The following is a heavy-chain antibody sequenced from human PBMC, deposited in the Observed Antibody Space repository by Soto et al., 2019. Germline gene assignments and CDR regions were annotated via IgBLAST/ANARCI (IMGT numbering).Heavy chain of an antibody. Sequence: PGGSLRLSCAVSGFTFSSYSMNWVRRAPGKGLEWVSSITSSGDYIYYADSVKGRFTISRDNAKNSLYLQMNSLTAEDTDVYYCARALAPNWNDALDYWGQGTLVTVSS. V-gene: IGHV3-21*01. D-gene: IGHD1-1*01. J-gene: IGHJ4*02. CDR1: GFTFSSYS. CDR3: ARALAPNWNDALDY. CDR2: ITSSGDYI.